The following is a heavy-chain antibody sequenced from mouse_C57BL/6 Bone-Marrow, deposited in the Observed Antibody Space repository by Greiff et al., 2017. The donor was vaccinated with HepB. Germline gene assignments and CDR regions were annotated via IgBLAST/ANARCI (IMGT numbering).Heavy chain of an antibody. V-gene: IGHV10-1*01. J-gene: IGHJ1*03. Sequence: VQLKESGGGLVQPKGSLKLSCAASGFSFNTYAMNWVRQAPGKGLEWVARIRSKSNNYATYYADSVKDRFTISRDDSESMLYLQMNNLKTEDTAMYYCVRHPDARYFDVWGTGTTVTVSS. CDR3: VRHPDARYFDV. CDR2: IRSKSNNYAT. CDR1: GFSFNTYA.